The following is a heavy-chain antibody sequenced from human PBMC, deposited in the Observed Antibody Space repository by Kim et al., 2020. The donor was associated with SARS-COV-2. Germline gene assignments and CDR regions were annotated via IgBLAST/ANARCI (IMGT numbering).Heavy chain of an antibody. V-gene: IGHV3-7*03. CDR2: IKQHGSDI. Sequence: GGSLRLSCAASGFTFSNYWMTWVRQAPGKGLEWVANIKQHGSDIYYVDSVKGRFTISRDDAKNSLYLQMNSLRAEDTALYYCARSNAMDVWGQGTTVTVSS. CDR3: ARSNAMDV. CDR1: GFTFSNYW. J-gene: IGHJ6*02.